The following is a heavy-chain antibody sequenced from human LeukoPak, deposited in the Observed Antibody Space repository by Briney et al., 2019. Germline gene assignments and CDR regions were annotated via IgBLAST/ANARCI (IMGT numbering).Heavy chain of an antibody. CDR2: INHSGST. CDR1: GGSFSGYY. V-gene: IGHV4-34*01. D-gene: IGHD2-2*02. J-gene: IGHJ4*02. CDR3: ARGSRQWEVQLLYLDY. Sequence: PSETLSLTCAVYGGSFSGYYWSWIRQPPGKGLEWIGEINHSGSTNYNPSLKSRVTISVDTSKNQFSLKLSSVTAADTAVYYCARGSRQWEVQLLYLDYWGQGTLVTVSS.